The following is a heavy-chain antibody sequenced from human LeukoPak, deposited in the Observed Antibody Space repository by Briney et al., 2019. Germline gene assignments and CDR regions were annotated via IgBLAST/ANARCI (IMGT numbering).Heavy chain of an antibody. J-gene: IGHJ4*02. CDR3: ARGITGTTLGLGDY. V-gene: IGHV3-30-3*01. CDR1: GFTFSSYT. CDR2: MSYDGSNE. Sequence: GGSLRLSCAASGFTFSSYTMYWVRQAPGKGLEWVAVMSYDGSNEYYADSAKGRFTISRDNSKNTLYLQMNSLRTEDTAVYYCARGITGTTLGLGDYWGQGTLVTVSS. D-gene: IGHD1-20*01.